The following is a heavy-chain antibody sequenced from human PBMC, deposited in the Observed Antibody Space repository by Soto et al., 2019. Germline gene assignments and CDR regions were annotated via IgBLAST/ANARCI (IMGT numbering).Heavy chain of an antibody. V-gene: IGHV4-39*01. CDR1: GGSISSSSYY. CDR2: IYYSGST. CDR3: ARTGDYGDYAVAFDI. Sequence: ETLSLTCTVSGGSISSSSYYWGWIRQPPGKGLEWIGSIYYSGSTYYNPSLKSRVTISVDTSKNQFSLKLSSVTAADTAVYYCARTGDYGDYAVAFDIWGQGTMVTVSS. D-gene: IGHD4-17*01. J-gene: IGHJ3*02.